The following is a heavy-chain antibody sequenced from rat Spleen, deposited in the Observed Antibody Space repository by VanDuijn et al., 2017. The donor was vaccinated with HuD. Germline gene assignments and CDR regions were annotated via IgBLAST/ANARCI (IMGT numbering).Heavy chain of an antibody. D-gene: IGHD1-2*01. CDR3: ARHGAAAIPFAY. V-gene: IGHV5-17*01. CDR1: GFTFSDYG. J-gene: IGHJ3*01. CDR2: IIYDDTT. Sequence: EVQLVESGGGLVQPGRSLKLSCAASGFTFSDYGMAWVRQAPKKGLEWVATIIYDDTTYYRDSVKGRFTLSRDNSKSTLYLQMDSLRSEDTATYYCARHGAAAIPFAYWGQGTLVTVSS.